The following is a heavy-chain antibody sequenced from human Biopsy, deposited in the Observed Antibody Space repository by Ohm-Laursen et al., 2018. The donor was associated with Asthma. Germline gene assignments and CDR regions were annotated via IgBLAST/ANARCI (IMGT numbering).Heavy chain of an antibody. D-gene: IGHD3-10*01. J-gene: IGHJ6*02. Sequence: ASVKVSCKTSDYTFNSAGITWVRQAPGQGLEWMGWISVYNGNTKVAQKLQDRVTMITDTSTSTAYMELRSLRSDDTAVYFCARAVDYSHYYGIDVWGQGTTVTV. CDR2: ISVYNGNT. V-gene: IGHV1-18*01. CDR1: DYTFNSAG. CDR3: ARAVDYSHYYGIDV.